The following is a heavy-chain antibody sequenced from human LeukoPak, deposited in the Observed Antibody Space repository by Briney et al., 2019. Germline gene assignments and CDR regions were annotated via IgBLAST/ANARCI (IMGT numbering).Heavy chain of an antibody. CDR2: INHSGST. Sequence: RSSETLSLTCAVYGGSFSGYYWSWIRQPPGKGLEWIGEINHSGSTNYNPSLKSRVTISVDTSKNQFSLKLSSVTAADTAVYYCARAALGSPSSSHKFDYWGQGTLVTVSS. CDR3: ARAALGSPSSSHKFDY. CDR1: GGSFSGYY. V-gene: IGHV4-34*01. J-gene: IGHJ4*02. D-gene: IGHD2-2*01.